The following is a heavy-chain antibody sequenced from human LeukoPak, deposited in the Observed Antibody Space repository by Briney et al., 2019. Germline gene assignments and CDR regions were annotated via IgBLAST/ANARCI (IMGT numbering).Heavy chain of an antibody. D-gene: IGHD6-6*01. CDR2: IYTSGST. V-gene: IGHV4-61*02. CDR1: GGSISSGSYY. CDR3: ARDRVAAPEAFDI. J-gene: IGHJ3*02. Sequence: SQTLSLTCTVSGGSISSGSYYWSWIRQPAGKGLEWIGRIYTSGSTNYNPSPKSRVTISVDTSKNQFSLKLSSVTAADTAVYYCARDRVAAPEAFDIWGQGTMVTVSS.